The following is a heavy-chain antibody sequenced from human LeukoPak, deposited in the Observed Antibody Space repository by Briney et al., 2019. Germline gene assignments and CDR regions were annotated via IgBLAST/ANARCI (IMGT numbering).Heavy chain of an antibody. D-gene: IGHD3-16*01. CDR2: IWYDGSNK. CDR3: ARGVGDTFPDSWYFDL. Sequence: QAGGSLRLSCAASGFTFSNYAVTWVRQAPGKGLEWVAVIWYDGSNKYYADSVKGRFTISRDNSQNTLYLQMNSLRAEDTAVYYCARGVGDTFPDSWYFDLWGRGTLVTVSS. V-gene: IGHV3-33*08. J-gene: IGHJ2*01. CDR1: GFTFSNYA.